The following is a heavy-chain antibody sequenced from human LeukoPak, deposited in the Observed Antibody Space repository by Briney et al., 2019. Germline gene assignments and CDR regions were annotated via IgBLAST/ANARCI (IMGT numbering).Heavy chain of an antibody. V-gene: IGHV3-11*04. D-gene: IGHD6-13*01. J-gene: IGHJ4*02. CDR2: ISSSGSTI. Sequence: PGGSLRLSCAASGFTFSDYYMSWIRQAPGKGLEWVSYISSSGSTIYYADSVKGRFTISRDNAKNSLYLQMNSLRAEDTAVYYCARSLYSSSWYQDYWGQGTLVTVSS. CDR1: GFTFSDYY. CDR3: ARSLYSSSWYQDY.